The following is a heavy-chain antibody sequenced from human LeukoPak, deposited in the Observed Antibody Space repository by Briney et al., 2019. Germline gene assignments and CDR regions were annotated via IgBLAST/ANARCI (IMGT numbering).Heavy chain of an antibody. J-gene: IGHJ4*02. CDR2: ISSSSSYI. D-gene: IGHD5-24*01. CDR3: ARTKEMASISYFDS. Sequence: GGSLRLSCAASGFTLSTYSINWVRQAPGKGLEWVSSISSSSSYIYYADSLKGRFTISRDNAKNSLYLQMNSLRAEDTAVYYCARTKEMASISYFDSWGQGTLVTVSS. CDR1: GFTLSTYS. V-gene: IGHV3-21*01.